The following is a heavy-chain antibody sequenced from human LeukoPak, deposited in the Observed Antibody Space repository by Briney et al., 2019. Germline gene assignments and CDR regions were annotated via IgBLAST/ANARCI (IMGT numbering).Heavy chain of an antibody. V-gene: IGHV3-30*03. CDR2: ISYDGSNK. Sequence: PWGSLRLSCAASGFTFSSYWMSWVRQAPGKGLEWVAVISYDGSNKYYADSVKGRFTISRDNSKNTLYLQMNSLRAEDTAVYYCARALLWFGEFRFDPWGQGTLVTVSS. D-gene: IGHD3-10*01. J-gene: IGHJ5*02. CDR3: ARALLWFGEFRFDP. CDR1: GFTFSSYW.